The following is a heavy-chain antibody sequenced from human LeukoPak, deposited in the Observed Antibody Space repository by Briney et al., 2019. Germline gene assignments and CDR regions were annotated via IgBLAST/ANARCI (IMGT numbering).Heavy chain of an antibody. CDR2: IRNKANSYTT. J-gene: IGHJ3*02. V-gene: IGHV3-72*01. Sequence: GGSLRLSCAASGFTFSDHYMDWVRQAPGKGLEWVGRIRNKANSYTTEYAASVKGRFTISREDSKNSLYLQMNSLKTEDTAVYYCARYGPVVTARASDIWGQGTMVTVSS. D-gene: IGHD2-21*02. CDR1: GFTFSDHY. CDR3: ARYGPVVTARASDI.